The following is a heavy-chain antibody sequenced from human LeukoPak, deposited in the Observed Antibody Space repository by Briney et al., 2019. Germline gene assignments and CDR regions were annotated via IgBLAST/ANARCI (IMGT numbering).Heavy chain of an antibody. CDR3: ARLRVQQLASSYYMDV. CDR2: LYYGVNT. D-gene: IGHD6-13*01. J-gene: IGHJ6*03. V-gene: IGHV4-39*01. Sequence: PSETLSLTCTVSGDSVTTTNFYWGWIRQAPGKGLAWIGSLYYGVNTYYKPSLKSRVTISVDTSLNQFSLILTSVTAADTGVYYCARLRVQQLASSYYMDVWGKGTTVTVSS. CDR1: GDSVTTTNFY.